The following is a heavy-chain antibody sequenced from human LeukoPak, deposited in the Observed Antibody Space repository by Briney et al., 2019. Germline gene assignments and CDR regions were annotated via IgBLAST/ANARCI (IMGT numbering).Heavy chain of an antibody. J-gene: IGHJ4*02. V-gene: IGHV1-18*01. CDR2: ISAYNGNT. CDR3: QYYDSSGSIDY. Sequence: ASVKVSCKASGYTFTSYGISWVRQAPGQGLEWMGWISAYNGNTNYAQKLQGRVTMTTDTSTSTAYMELRSLRSDDTAVYYCQYYDSSGSIDYWGQGTLVTVSS. D-gene: IGHD3-22*01. CDR1: GYTFTSYG.